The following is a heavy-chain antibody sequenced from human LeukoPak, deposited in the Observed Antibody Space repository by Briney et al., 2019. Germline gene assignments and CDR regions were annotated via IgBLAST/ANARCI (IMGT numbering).Heavy chain of an antibody. D-gene: IGHD2-15*01. J-gene: IGHJ4*02. CDR3: AKYPGLLLYFDY. CDR1: GFTFSSYA. V-gene: IGHV3-30*04. Sequence: GGSLRLSCAASGFTFSSYAMHWVRQAPGKGLEWVAVISYDGSNKYYADSVKGRFTISRDNSKNTLYLQMNSLRAEDTAVYYCAKYPGLLLYFDYWGQGTLVTVSS. CDR2: ISYDGSNK.